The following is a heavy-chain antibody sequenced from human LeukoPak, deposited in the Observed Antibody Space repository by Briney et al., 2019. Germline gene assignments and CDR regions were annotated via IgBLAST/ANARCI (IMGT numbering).Heavy chain of an antibody. J-gene: IGHJ6*02. CDR1: GFTFSSYW. CDR2: LRQDGSEK. CDR3: ATYTHWVAGDV. Sequence: GGSLRLSCAASGFTFSSYWMTWVRQAPGKGLEWVANLRQDGSEKYYVDSVKGRFTISRDNARESLYLQMSSLRAEDTAVYYCATYTHWVAGDVWGHGTTVTVSS. D-gene: IGHD3-16*01. V-gene: IGHV3-7*01.